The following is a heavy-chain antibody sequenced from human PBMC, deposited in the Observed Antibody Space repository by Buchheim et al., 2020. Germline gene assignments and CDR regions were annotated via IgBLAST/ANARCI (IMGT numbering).Heavy chain of an antibody. J-gene: IGHJ4*02. D-gene: IGHD3-3*01. CDR2: MNPNSGNT. V-gene: IGHV1-8*01. Sequence: QVQLVQSGAEVKKPGASVKVSCKASGYTFTSYDINWVRQATGQGLEWMGWMNPNSGNTGYAQKFQGRVTMTRNTSISTAYMELSSLRSEDTAVYYCTRAEPYYDFWSGYLRHNDYWGQGTL. CDR1: GYTFTSYD. CDR3: TRAEPYYDFWSGYLRHNDY.